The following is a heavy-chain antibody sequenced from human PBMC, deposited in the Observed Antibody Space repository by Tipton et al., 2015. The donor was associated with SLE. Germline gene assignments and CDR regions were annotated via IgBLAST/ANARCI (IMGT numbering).Heavy chain of an antibody. J-gene: IGHJ6*03. V-gene: IGHV4-59*01. CDR3: ARVHRNAYNYMDV. Sequence: TLSLTCSVSGGSIRAYYWSGIRQTPGKGLEWIGYMYYSGITNYNPSLYGRVSRSVDTSRNQFSLKMNSVTAADTAMYYCARVHRNAYNYMDVWGKGTSVIVSS. CDR1: GGSIRAYY. CDR2: MYYSGIT.